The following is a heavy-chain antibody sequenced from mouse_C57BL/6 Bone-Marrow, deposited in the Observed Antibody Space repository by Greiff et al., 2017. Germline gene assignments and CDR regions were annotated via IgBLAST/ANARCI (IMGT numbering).Heavy chain of an antibody. CDR1: GYTFTDYY. J-gene: IGHJ2*01. CDR3: ARLELRQGVGY. CDR2: IYPGSGNT. D-gene: IGHD2-4*01. Sequence: VQLQQSGAELVRPGASVKLSCKASGYTFTDYYINWVKQRPGQGLEWIARIYPGSGNTYYNEKFKGKATLTVEKSSSTAYMQLSSLTSEDSAVCLCARLELRQGVGYWGQGTTLTVSS. V-gene: IGHV1-76*01.